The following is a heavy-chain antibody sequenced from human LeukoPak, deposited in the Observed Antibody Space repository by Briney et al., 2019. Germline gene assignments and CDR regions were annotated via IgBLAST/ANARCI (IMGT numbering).Heavy chain of an antibody. D-gene: IGHD1-26*01. Sequence: PSETLFLTCTVTGGSFSTYYWSWIRQPPGKGLEWIGHFYCSGSTNYNPSLKSRVTISVDTSRNQFSLKLTSVTAADTAVYYCARGQGGNYYLNYFDYWGQGALVTVSS. CDR2: FYCSGST. J-gene: IGHJ4*02. CDR3: ARGQGGNYYLNYFDY. CDR1: GGSFSTYY. V-gene: IGHV4-59*01.